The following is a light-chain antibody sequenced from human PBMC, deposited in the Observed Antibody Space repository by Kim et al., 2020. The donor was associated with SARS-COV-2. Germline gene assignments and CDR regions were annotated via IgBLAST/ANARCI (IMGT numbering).Light chain of an antibody. Sequence: DIQMTQSPSSLAASVGDRVTITCRASQKINIYLNWYQQKPGKSPKLLIYHASYLESGVPSRFSGSGSGTDFTLTIRSLQPVDFASYYCHQSYSLPYTFGQGTKLEI. V-gene: IGKV1-39*01. CDR2: HAS. CDR1: QKINIY. CDR3: HQSYSLPYT. J-gene: IGKJ2*01.